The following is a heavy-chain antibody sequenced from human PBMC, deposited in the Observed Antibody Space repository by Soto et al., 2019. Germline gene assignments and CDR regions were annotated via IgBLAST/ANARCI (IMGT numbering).Heavy chain of an antibody. Sequence: QVQLVESGGGVVQPGRSLRLSCAASGFTFRNYDMHWVRKAPGKGLEWVASISYAENKRYYTNSVQGRFTISRDNSKNKLYLQVNSVRAEDAAVYYCARAMDDSMASKDNWFDPWGQGTLVTVSS. J-gene: IGHJ5*02. D-gene: IGHD3-10*01. CDR3: ARAMDDSMASKDNWFDP. CDR1: GFTFRNYD. CDR2: ISYAENKR. V-gene: IGHV3-30-3*01.